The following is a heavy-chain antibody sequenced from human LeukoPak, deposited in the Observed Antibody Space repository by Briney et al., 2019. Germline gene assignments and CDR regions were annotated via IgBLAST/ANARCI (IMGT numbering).Heavy chain of an antibody. CDR2: IYYTGST. Sequence: SETLSLTCTISGGPISGYHWSWIRQPPGKGLEWIGYIYYTGSTGYNPSPKSRVTISIDTSKNQFSLKLNSVTAADTAVYYCARTNAFDIWGQGTVVTVSS. CDR1: GGPISGYH. V-gene: IGHV4-59*01. J-gene: IGHJ3*02. CDR3: ARTNAFDI.